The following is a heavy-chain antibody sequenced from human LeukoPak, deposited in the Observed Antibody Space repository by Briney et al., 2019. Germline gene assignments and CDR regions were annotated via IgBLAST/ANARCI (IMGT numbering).Heavy chain of an antibody. Sequence: PGGSLRLSCAASGFTFSSYSMSWVRQAPGKGLEWVSSISSSSSYIYYADSVKGRFTISRDNAKNSLYLQMNSLRAEDTAVYYCARDPKYYYDSSGYYSREDYWGQGTLVTVSS. D-gene: IGHD3-22*01. CDR3: ARDPKYYYDSSGYYSREDY. CDR1: GFTFSSYS. CDR2: ISSSSSYI. J-gene: IGHJ4*02. V-gene: IGHV3-21*01.